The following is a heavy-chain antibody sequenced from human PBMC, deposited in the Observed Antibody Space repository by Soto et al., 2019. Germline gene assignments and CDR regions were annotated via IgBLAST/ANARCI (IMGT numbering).Heavy chain of an antibody. CDR1: GYTFTKYD. D-gene: IGHD2-21*01. CDR2: MNPTSGNT. V-gene: IGHV1-8*01. J-gene: IGHJ5*01. Sequence: QVQLVQSGAEVKTPGASVKVSCKASGYTFTKYDMNWVRQAPGQGLEWMGWMNPTSGNTGYAQKFQGRLTMTWDTAIGIAHMELSSLRNEDTAVYYCARSDGHLFNWLDSWGQGTLVTVSA. CDR3: ARSDGHLFNWLDS.